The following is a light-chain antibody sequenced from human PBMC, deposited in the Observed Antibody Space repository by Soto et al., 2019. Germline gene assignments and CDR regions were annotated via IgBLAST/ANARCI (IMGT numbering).Light chain of an antibody. CDR3: QQFNVYPLT. J-gene: IGKJ4*01. V-gene: IGKV1-9*01. Sequence: DIQLTQSPSFQSASVGDRVTITCRASQGIRDFLAWYQQKPGKAPKLLIYAASTLQTGVPTRFSGIASGTEFTLIISNLQPADFATYYCQQFNVYPLTFGGGTKVEIK. CDR1: QGIRDF. CDR2: AAS.